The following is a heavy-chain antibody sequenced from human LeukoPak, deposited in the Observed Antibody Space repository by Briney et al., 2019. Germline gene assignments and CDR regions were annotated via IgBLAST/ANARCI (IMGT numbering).Heavy chain of an antibody. CDR1: GFTFSSYA. CDR2: ISGSGGST. D-gene: IGHD3-10*01. V-gene: IGHV3-23*01. CDR3: AESKVRFRFNGMDV. Sequence: QPGGSLRLSCAASGFTFSSYAMSWVRQAPGKGLEWVSAISGSGGSTYYADSVKGRFTISRDNSKNTLYLQMNSLRAEDTAVYYCAESKVRFRFNGMDVWGQGTTVTVSS. J-gene: IGHJ6*02.